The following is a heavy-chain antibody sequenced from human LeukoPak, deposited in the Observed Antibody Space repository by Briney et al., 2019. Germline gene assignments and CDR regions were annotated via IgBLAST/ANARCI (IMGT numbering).Heavy chain of an antibody. CDR2: ISSSSSYI. Sequence: PEGSLRLSCAASGFTFSSYSMNWVRQAPGKGLEWVSSISSSSSYIYYADSVRGRFTISRDNAKNSLYLQMNSLRAEDTAVYYCARGSGRYSWNDAFDIWGQGTMVTVSS. J-gene: IGHJ3*02. V-gene: IGHV3-21*01. CDR1: GFTFSSYS. CDR3: ARGSGRYSWNDAFDI. D-gene: IGHD5-18*01.